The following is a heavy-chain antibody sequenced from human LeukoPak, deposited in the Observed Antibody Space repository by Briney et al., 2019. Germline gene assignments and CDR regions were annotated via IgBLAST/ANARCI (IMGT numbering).Heavy chain of an antibody. D-gene: IGHD5-18*01. CDR3: AKAYSYGYYFDY. Sequence: GGSLRLTCAASGFTFSSYAMSWVRQAPGKGLEWVSAISGSGGSTYYADSVKGRFTISRDNSKNTLYLQMNSLRAEDTAVYYCAKAYSYGYYFDYWGQGTLVTVSS. CDR1: GFTFSSYA. J-gene: IGHJ4*02. CDR2: ISGSGGST. V-gene: IGHV3-23*01.